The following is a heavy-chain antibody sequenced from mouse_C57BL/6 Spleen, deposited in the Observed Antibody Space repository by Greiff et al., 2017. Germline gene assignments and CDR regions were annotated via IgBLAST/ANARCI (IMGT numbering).Heavy chain of an antibody. CDR1: GYTFTSYW. V-gene: IGHV1-64*01. CDR2: IHPNSGST. CDR3: GRGGRLLRNYAMDY. J-gene: IGHJ4*01. Sequence: QVQLQQPGAELVKPGASVKLSCKASGYTFTSYWMHWVKQRPGQGLEWIGMIHPNSGSTNYNEKFKSKATLTVDKSSSTAYMQLSSLTSEDSAVYYCGRGGRLLRNYAMDYWGQGTSVTVSS. D-gene: IGHD1-1*01.